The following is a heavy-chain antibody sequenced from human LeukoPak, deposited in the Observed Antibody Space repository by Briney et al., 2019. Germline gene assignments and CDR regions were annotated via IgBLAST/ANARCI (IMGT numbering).Heavy chain of an antibody. CDR2: IYYSGST. CDR1: GGSISSYY. Sequence: SETLSLTCTVSGGSISSYYWSWIRQPPGKGLEWIGYIYYSGSTNYNPSLKSRVTISVDTSKNQFSLNLSSVTAADTAVYYCARAPTLRYFDWSGFYYYYYGMDVWGQGTTVTVSS. D-gene: IGHD3-9*01. J-gene: IGHJ6*02. CDR3: ARAPTLRYFDWSGFYYYYYGMDV. V-gene: IGHV4-59*01.